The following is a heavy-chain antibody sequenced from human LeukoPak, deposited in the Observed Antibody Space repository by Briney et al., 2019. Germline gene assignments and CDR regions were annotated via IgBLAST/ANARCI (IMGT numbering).Heavy chain of an antibody. Sequence: ASVKASCKASGYTFTGYYMHWVRQAPGQGLEWMGWINPNSGGTNYAQKFQGRVTMTRDTSISTAYMELSRLRSDDTAVYYCARYYDSSGYCVYWGQGTLVTVSS. CDR1: GYTFTGYY. J-gene: IGHJ4*02. V-gene: IGHV1-2*02. D-gene: IGHD3-22*01. CDR2: INPNSGGT. CDR3: ARYYDSSGYCVY.